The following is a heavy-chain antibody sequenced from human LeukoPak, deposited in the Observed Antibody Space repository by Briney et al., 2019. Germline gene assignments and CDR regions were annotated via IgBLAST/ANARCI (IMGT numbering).Heavy chain of an antibody. CDR2: IYYSGST. CDR1: GGSISTYY. Sequence: SETLSLTCTVSGGSISTYYWSWIRQPPGKGLEWIGYIYYSGSTNYNPSLKSRVTISVDTSKTQFSLKLSSVTAVDTAEYYCARAQLNLLVDFGMDVWGQGTTVTVSS. D-gene: IGHD1-1*01. V-gene: IGHV4-59*01. J-gene: IGHJ6*02. CDR3: ARAQLNLLVDFGMDV.